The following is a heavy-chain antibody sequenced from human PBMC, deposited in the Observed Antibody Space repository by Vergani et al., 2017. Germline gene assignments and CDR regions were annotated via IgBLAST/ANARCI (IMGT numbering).Heavy chain of an antibody. CDR3: ARVKRNKFDY. CDR1: GGSFSGYY. CDR2: IYYSGST. D-gene: IGHD1-14*01. V-gene: IGHV4-34*01. Sequence: QVQLQQWGAGLLKPSETLSLTCAVYGGSFSGYYWSWIRQPPGKGLEWIGEIYYSGSTYYNPSLKSRVTISVDTSKNQFSLKLSSVTAADTAVYYCARVKRNKFDYWGQGTLVTVSS. J-gene: IGHJ4*02.